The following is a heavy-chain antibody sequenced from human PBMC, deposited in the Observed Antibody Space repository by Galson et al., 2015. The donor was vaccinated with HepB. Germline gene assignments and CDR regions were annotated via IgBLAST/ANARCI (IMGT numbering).Heavy chain of an antibody. CDR1: GFTFNHYG. V-gene: IGHV3-21*01. Sequence: FLRLSCAASGFTFNHYGMNWVRQAPGKGLEWVSSITGSSSFLQYADSVKGRFTISRDNANNSLFLQMNSLRAEDSAVYYRARDLKAGGYNHGTNWFDPWGQGTLVTVSS. CDR3: ARDLKAGGYNHGTNWFDP. D-gene: IGHD5-18*01. CDR2: ITGSSSFL. J-gene: IGHJ5*02.